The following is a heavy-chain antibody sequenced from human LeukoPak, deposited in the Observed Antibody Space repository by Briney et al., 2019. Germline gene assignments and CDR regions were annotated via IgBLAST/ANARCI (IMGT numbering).Heavy chain of an antibody. CDR2: IIPIFGTT. J-gene: IGHJ4*02. Sequence: SVKVSCKASGGTFSSYAISWVRQAPGQGLEWMGGIIPIFGTTNYAQKFQGRVTITTDESTNTAYMELSSLRSEDTAVYYCAIRDGYNPTLDYWGQGTLVTVSS. V-gene: IGHV1-69*05. D-gene: IGHD5-24*01. CDR3: AIRDGYNPTLDY. CDR1: GGTFSSYA.